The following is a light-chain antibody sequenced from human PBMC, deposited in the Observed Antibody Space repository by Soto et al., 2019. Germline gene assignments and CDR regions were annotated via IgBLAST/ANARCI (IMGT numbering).Light chain of an antibody. Sequence: QSVVTQPPSVSGAPGQRVTISCTGSSSNIGAGYDVHWYQQFPGTAPKLLIYGNNNRPSGVTDRFSDSKSGTSASLAITGIQAEDEADYSCQSFDTRLNSVVFGGGTKVTVL. CDR3: QSFDTRLNSVV. V-gene: IGLV1-40*01. J-gene: IGLJ2*01. CDR2: GNN. CDR1: SSNIGAGYD.